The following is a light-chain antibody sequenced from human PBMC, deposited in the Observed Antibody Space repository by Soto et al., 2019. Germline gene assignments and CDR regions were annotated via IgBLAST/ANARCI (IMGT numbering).Light chain of an antibody. Sequence: QSVLTQPPSVSGAPGQRVTISCNGSSSNIGAGYDVHWYQQLPGTAPKLLIYGNSNRPSGVPDRFSGSKSGTSASLAITGLQAEDEADYYRQSYDSSLSGVVFGGGTKLTVL. CDR1: SSNIGAGYD. CDR2: GNS. V-gene: IGLV1-40*01. CDR3: QSYDSSLSGVV. J-gene: IGLJ2*01.